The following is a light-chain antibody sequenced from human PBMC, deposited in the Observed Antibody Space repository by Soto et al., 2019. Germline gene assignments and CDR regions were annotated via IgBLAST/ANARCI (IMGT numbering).Light chain of an antibody. V-gene: IGLV2-14*01. CDR2: DVS. J-gene: IGLJ2*01. CDR3: HSYTSSSTVV. CDR1: SSDVGGYNL. Sequence: QSALTQPASVSGSPGQSITISCTGTSSDVGGYNLVSWYQQHPGKDPKLMIYDVSNRPSGVSNRYSGSKSGNTAPLTISGLHAEDDADYYCHSYTSSSTVVFGGRNKVTVL.